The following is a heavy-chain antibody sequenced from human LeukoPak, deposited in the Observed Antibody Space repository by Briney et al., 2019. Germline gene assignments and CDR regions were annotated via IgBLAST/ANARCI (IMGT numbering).Heavy chain of an antibody. V-gene: IGHV3-30*04. J-gene: IGHJ3*01. Sequence: GGSLRLSCAASIFTFETYALHWVRQAPGKGLEWVAAISSDGSTKYYAESVRGRFTISRDNSKTMLYLQMSRVRLDDTAVYYCVRDRWYCSGDCLPGDAFDLWGQGTVVTVSS. CDR1: IFTFETYA. D-gene: IGHD2-21*02. CDR2: ISSDGSTK. CDR3: VRDRWYCSGDCLPGDAFDL.